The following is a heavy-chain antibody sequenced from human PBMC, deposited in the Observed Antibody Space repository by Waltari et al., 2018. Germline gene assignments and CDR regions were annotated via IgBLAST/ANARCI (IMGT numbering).Heavy chain of an antibody. J-gene: IGHJ6*02. D-gene: IGHD5-18*01. V-gene: IGHV3-48*03. CDR3: ARTSYSYGYYYYGMDV. Sequence: EVQLVESGGGLIQPGGSLRLSCAASGFTFRRYEMNWVRQAPGKGLEWVSYISSSCSTIYFADSVKGRFTISRDNAKNSLYLQMHSLRAEDTAVYYCARTSYSYGYYYYGMDVWGQGTTVTVSS. CDR1: GFTFRRYE. CDR2: ISSSCSTI.